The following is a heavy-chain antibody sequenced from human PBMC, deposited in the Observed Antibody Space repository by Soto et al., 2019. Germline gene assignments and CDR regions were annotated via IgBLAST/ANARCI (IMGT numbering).Heavy chain of an antibody. CDR1: GCSISASSYY. D-gene: IGHD5-12*01. J-gene: IGHJ4*02. V-gene: IGHV4-39*07. CDR3: AREGNLGRWLQPLDF. Sequence: LSLTCTVSGCSISASSYYWGWIRQPPGKGLEWIGSMDYSGSTYYNPSLKSRVTMSLDTSKNQFSLRLISVTAADTAKYFCAREGNLGRWLQPLDFWGQGTLVTVSS. CDR2: MDYSGST.